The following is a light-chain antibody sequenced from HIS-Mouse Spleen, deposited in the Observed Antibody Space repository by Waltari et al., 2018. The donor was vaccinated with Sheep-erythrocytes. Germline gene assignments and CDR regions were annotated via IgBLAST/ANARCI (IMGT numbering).Light chain of an antibody. CDR2: QDS. V-gene: IGLV3-1*01. CDR3: QAWDSSTAV. CDR1: KLGEKY. J-gene: IGLJ2*01. Sequence: SYELPQPPSVPVSPGQTASITCSGDKLGEKYACWYQQKPGQSPVLVIYQDSKRPSGIPERFSGSNSGNTATLTISGTQAMDEADYYCQAWDSSTAVFGGGTKLTVL.